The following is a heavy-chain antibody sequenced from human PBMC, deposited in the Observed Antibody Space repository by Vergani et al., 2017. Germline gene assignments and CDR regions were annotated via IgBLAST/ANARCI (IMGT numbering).Heavy chain of an antibody. CDR3: AKDDYGDQNHYYYGMDV. CDR1: GFTFSNAW. Sequence: EVQLVESGGGLVKPGGSLRLSCAASGFTFSNAWMSWVRQAPGKGLEWVGRIKSKTDGGTTDYAAPVKGRFTISRDDSKNTLYLQMNSLRAEDTAVYYCAKDDYGDQNHYYYGMDVWGQGTTVTVSS. D-gene: IGHD4-17*01. V-gene: IGHV3-15*01. CDR2: IKSKTDGGTT. J-gene: IGHJ6*02.